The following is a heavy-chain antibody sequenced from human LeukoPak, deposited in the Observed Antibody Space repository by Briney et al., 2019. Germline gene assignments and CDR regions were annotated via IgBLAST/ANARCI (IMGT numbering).Heavy chain of an antibody. J-gene: IGHJ4*02. V-gene: IGHV1-69*04. Sequence: ASVKVSCKASGGTFSSYAISWVRQAPGQGLEWMGRIIPMLGIANYAQKFQGRVTITADKSTSTAYMELSSLRSEDTAVYYCARIRPGYSYGYFWGQGTLVTVSS. CDR2: IIPMLGIA. D-gene: IGHD5-18*01. CDR1: GGTFSSYA. CDR3: ARIRPGYSYGYF.